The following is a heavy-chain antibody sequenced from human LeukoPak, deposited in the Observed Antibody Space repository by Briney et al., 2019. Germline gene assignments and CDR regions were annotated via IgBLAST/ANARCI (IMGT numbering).Heavy chain of an antibody. Sequence: GGSLRLSCAASGFTFSDAWMTWVRQAPGKGLEWVGRVKSKADGGTTAFAAPVKGRFTISRDDSKDTLYLQMNSLKPEDTAVYYCTTATRQAVYWGQGTLVTVSS. CDR2: VKSKADGGTT. V-gene: IGHV3-15*01. CDR3: TTATRQAVY. D-gene: IGHD6-19*01. J-gene: IGHJ4*02. CDR1: GFTFSDAW.